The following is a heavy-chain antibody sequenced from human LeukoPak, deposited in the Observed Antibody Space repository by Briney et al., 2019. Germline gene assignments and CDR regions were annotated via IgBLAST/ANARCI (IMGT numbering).Heavy chain of an antibody. CDR1: GFTFCRFDMGSHA. CDR2: ISGTGANT. D-gene: IGHD2-8*01. J-gene: IGHJ5*02. V-gene: IGHV3-23*01. CDR3: AKDPSPRWDPWNMLFDP. Sequence: GSLRLFCSASGFTFCRFDMGSHAMTWVRQAPGKGLEWVSAISGTGANTYYVDSVKGRFTISRDNSKNTMYLQMNGLRAEDTAVYYCAKDPSPRWDPWNMLFDPWGQGTLVTVSS.